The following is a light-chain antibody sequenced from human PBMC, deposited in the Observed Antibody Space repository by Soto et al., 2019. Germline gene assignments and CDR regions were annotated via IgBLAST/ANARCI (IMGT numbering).Light chain of an antibody. V-gene: IGKV4-1*01. CDR2: WAS. CDR3: QQYSSSPLT. Sequence: DIVMTQSPDSLAVSLGERATINCKSSQSVLYSSNNRNYLAWYQQRPGQPPKLLLYWASIRESGVPYRFSGSGSGTDFTLTISSLQAEDVAFYYCQQYSSSPLTFGGGTKVEIK. CDR1: QSVLYSSNNRNY. J-gene: IGKJ4*01.